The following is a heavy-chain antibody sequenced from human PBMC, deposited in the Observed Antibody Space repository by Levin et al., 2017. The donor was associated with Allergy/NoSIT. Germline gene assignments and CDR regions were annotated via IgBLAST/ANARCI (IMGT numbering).Heavy chain of an antibody. V-gene: IGHV1-8*01. Sequence: GESLKISCKASGYNFSSFDISWVRQATGQGLEWVGWMNANSGRTGYAQKFQGRVTMTGNISISTVYMELSSLRSEDTAVYYCASLTSPLDYWGQGTLVTVSS. CDR1: GYNFSSFD. CDR3: ASLTSPLDY. J-gene: IGHJ4*02. CDR2: MNANSGRT. D-gene: IGHD2-2*01.